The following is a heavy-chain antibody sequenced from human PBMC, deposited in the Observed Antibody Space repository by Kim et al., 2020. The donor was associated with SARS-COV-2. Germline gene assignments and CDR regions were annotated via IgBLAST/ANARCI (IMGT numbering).Heavy chain of an antibody. J-gene: IGHJ6*02. D-gene: IGHD3-22*01. V-gene: IGHV3-30*04. CDR2: ISDDGRNK. Sequence: GGSRSLSCAASGFTFRSCAMRWVRQAPGKGLECVAGISDDGRNKNYADSVKGRFTISRDNSKNTLNLQMNSLRAEDTALYYCARAPWYSLRVVTYSDYCMDVWGQGTTVTVSS. CDR1: GFTFRSCA. CDR3: ARAPWYSLRVVTYSDYCMDV.